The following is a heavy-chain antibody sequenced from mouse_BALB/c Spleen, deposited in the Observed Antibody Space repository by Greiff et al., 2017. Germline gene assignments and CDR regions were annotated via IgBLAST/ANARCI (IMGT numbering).Heavy chain of an antibody. Sequence: QVQLKQSGPGLVQPSQSLSITCTVSGFSLTSYGVHWVRQSPGKGLEWLGVIWSGGSTDYNAAFISRLSISKDNSKSQVFFKMNSLQANDTAIYYCARNYYGNYVGFAYWGQGTLVTVSA. CDR3: ARNYYGNYVGFAY. D-gene: IGHD2-1*01. V-gene: IGHV2-2*02. CDR1: GFSLTSYG. CDR2: IWSGGST. J-gene: IGHJ3*01.